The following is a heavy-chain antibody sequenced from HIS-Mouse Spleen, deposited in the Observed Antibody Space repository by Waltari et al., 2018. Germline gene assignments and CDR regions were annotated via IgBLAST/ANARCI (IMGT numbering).Heavy chain of an antibody. V-gene: IGHV4-39*01. CDR3: ARKRTASGWFDP. J-gene: IGHJ5*02. CDR1: GGSISSSSYY. D-gene: IGHD2-21*02. Sequence: QLQLQELGPGLVKPSETLSLTCTVSGGSISSSSYYWGWIRQPPGKGLEWIGSIYYRGSTYYNPSLKSRVTIAVDTSKNQFSLKLSSVTAADTAVYYCARKRTASGWFDPWGQGTLVTVSS. CDR2: IYYRGST.